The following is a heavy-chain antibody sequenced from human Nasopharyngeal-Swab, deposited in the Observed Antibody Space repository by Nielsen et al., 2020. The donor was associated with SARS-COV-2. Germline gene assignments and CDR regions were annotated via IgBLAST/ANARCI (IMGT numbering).Heavy chain of an antibody. CDR2: ISAYNGNT. V-gene: IGHV1-18*04. D-gene: IGHD3-22*01. CDR3: ARDLRYYDSSTLAFDI. CDR1: GYTFIDYY. Sequence: ASVKVSCKASGYTFIDYYIYWVRQAPGQGLEWMGWISAYNGNTNYAQKLQGRVTMTTDTSTSTAYMELRSLRSDDTAVYYCARDLRYYDSSTLAFDIWGQGTMVTVSS. J-gene: IGHJ3*02.